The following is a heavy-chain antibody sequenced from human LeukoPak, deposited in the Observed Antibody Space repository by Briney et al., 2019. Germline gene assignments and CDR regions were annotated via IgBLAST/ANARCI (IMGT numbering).Heavy chain of an antibody. CDR2: TYYRSKWYN. CDR3: ARDQGSSWYSDYYYMDV. D-gene: IGHD6-13*01. J-gene: IGHJ6*03. V-gene: IGHV6-1*01. CDR1: GDSVSSNSAA. Sequence: SQTLSLTCAISGDSVSSNSAAWNWIRQSPSRGLEWLGRTYYRSKWYNDYAVSVKSPITINPDTSKNQFSLQLNSVTPEDTAVYYCARDQGSSWYSDYYYMDVWGKGTTVTVSS.